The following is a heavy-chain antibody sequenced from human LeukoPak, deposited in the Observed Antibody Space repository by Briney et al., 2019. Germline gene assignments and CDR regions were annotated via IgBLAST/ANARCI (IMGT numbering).Heavy chain of an antibody. J-gene: IGHJ5*02. CDR2: IYYSGST. V-gene: IGHV4-59*08. Sequence: PSETLSLTCTVSAPPPPPPPPPSLPHPPPKGLERIGYIYYSGSTNYNPSLKSRVTISVDTSKNQFSLKLSSVTAADTAVYYCARHFNYDILTGYSQGWFDPWGQGTLVTVSS. CDR3: ARHFNYDILTGYSQGWFDP. D-gene: IGHD3-9*01. CDR1: APPPPPPP.